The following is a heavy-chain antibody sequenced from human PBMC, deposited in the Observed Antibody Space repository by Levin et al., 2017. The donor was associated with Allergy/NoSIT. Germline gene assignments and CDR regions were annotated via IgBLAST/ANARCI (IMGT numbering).Heavy chain of an antibody. CDR2: ISYDENNK. D-gene: IGHD3-3*01. CDR1: GFTFSSYG. CDR3: AKVLFEDFWSGSGKIGWCDP. V-gene: IGHV3-30*18. J-gene: IGHJ5*02. Sequence: GESLKISCAASGFTFSSYGMHWVRQAPGKGLEWVAVISYDENNKYYADSVKGRFTISRDNSKNTVYLQMSSLRAEDTAVYYCAKVLFEDFWSGSGKIGWCDPWGQGTLVTVSS.